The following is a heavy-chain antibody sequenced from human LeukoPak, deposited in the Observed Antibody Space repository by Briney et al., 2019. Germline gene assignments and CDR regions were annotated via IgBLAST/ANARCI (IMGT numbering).Heavy chain of an antibody. CDR3: AREGKYYDILTGYSQARDFDY. CDR2: IYSGGST. CDR1: GFTVSSNY. J-gene: IGHJ4*02. V-gene: IGHV3-66*01. Sequence: PGGSLRLSCAASGFTVSSNYMSWVRQAPGKGLEWVSVIYSGGSTYYADSVKGRFTISRDNSKNTLYLQMNSLRAEDTAVYYCAREGKYYDILTGYSQARDFDYWGQGTLVTVSS. D-gene: IGHD3-9*01.